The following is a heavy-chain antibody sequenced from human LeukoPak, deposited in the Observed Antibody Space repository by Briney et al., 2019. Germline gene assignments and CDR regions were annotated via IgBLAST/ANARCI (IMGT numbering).Heavy chain of an antibody. D-gene: IGHD6-19*01. J-gene: IGHJ3*02. CDR2: IRYDGSNK. CDR3: AKEQFSSGWTDAFDI. CDR1: GFTFSSYS. V-gene: IGHV3-30*02. Sequence: PGGSLRLSCAASGFTFSSYSMHWVRQAPGKGLEWVAFIRYDGSNKYYADSVKGRFTISRDNSKNTLYLQMNSLRAEDTALYYCAKEQFSSGWTDAFDIWGQGTMVTVSS.